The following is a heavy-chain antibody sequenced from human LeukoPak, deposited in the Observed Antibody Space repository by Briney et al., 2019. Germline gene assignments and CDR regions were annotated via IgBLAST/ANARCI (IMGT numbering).Heavy chain of an antibody. D-gene: IGHD4-17*01. CDR1: GDSLSIHY. CDR2: IYYSGST. V-gene: IGHV4-59*11. J-gene: IGHJ6*03. Sequence: PSETLSLTRTVSGDSLSIHYWTCIRQPPGKGLECSGYIYYSGSTNYNPSLKGRVTISVGTCKKQFSLNLCSVTAADTAVYHCARDADVDYDAMAHYYYMDVWGKGTTVIVSS. CDR3: ARDADVDYDAMAHYYYMDV.